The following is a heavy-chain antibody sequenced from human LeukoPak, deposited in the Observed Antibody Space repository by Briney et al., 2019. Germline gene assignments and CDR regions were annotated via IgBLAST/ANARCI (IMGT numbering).Heavy chain of an antibody. J-gene: IGHJ4*02. D-gene: IGHD3-22*01. CDR3: ASSHDSSGND. CDR2: IKYDGSLK. V-gene: IGHV3-7*01. Sequence: GGSLRLSCAASGFSFSSYWMAWVRQAPGKGLEWVANIKYDGSLKFYGGSVKGRFTISRDNTKNSLYLEMNSLRVDDTALYFCASSHDSSGNDRGQGTMVTVSS. CDR1: GFSFSSYW.